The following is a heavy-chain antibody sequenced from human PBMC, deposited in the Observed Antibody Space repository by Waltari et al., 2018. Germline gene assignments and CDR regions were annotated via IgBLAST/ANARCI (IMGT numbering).Heavy chain of an antibody. J-gene: IGHJ6*03. Sequence: EVQLVESGGGLVKPGGSLRLSCAASGFTFSSYSMNWVRQAPGKGLEWVSSISSSSSYIYYADSVKGRFTISRDNAKNSLYLQMNSLRAEDTAVYYCARLSYSSSWTYYYYMDVWGKGTTVTVSS. CDR1: GFTFSSYS. V-gene: IGHV3-21*01. CDR2: ISSSSSYI. D-gene: IGHD6-13*01. CDR3: ARLSYSSSWTYYYYMDV.